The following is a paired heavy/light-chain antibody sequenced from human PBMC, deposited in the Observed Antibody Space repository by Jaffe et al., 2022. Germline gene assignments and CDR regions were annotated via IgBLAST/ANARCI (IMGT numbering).Light chain of an antibody. CDR1: QSVSSSY. J-gene: IGKJ5*01. CDR3: QHYGSSPIT. Sequence: EIVLTQSPGTLSLSPGERATLSCRASQSVSSSYLAWYQQKPGQAPRLLIYGASSRATGIPDRFSGSGSGTDFTLTISRLEPEDFAVYYCQHYGSSPITFGQGTRLEIK. V-gene: IGKV3-20*01. CDR2: GAS.
Heavy chain of an antibody. CDR1: GFTFSSYE. J-gene: IGHJ4*02. Sequence: EVQLVESGGGLVQPGGSLRLSCAASGFTFSSYEMNWVRQAPGKGLEWVSYITTSGSTIYYADSVKGRFTISRDNAKNSLYLQMNSLRTEDTAVYYCARGGGYCSGGGCYPGGYSYGLGYWGQGTLVTVSS. CDR3: ARGGGYCSGGGCYPGGYSYGLGY. CDR2: ITTSGSTI. D-gene: IGHD2-15*01. V-gene: IGHV3-48*03.